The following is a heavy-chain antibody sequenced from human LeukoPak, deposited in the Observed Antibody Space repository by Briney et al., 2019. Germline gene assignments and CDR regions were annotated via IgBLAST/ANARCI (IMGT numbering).Heavy chain of an antibody. CDR1: CGSISSGDYY. CDR3: ARPYYYDSRIDP. V-gene: IGHV4-30-4*01. CDR2: TYYSGST. D-gene: IGHD3-22*01. Sequence: PSETLSLTCTVSCGSISSGDYYWSWIRQPPGKGLEWIGYTYYSGSTYYNPSLKSRATISVDTSKNQFSLKLTSVTAADTAVYYCARPYYYDSRIDPWGQGTLVTVSS. J-gene: IGHJ5*02.